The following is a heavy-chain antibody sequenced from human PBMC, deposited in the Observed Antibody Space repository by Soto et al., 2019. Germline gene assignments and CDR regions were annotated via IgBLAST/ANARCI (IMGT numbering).Heavy chain of an antibody. V-gene: IGHV2-70*01. CDR3: ARSYSSSAPDYYYGMDV. CDR2: IDWDDDK. CDR1: GFSLSTSGMC. Sequence: VSGPTLVNPTQTLTLTCTFSGFSLSTSGMCVSWIRQPPGKALEWLALIDWDDDKYYSTSLKTRLTISKDTSKNQVVLTMTNMDPVDTATYYCARSYSSSAPDYYYGMDVWGQGTTVTVSS. J-gene: IGHJ6*02. D-gene: IGHD6-6*01.